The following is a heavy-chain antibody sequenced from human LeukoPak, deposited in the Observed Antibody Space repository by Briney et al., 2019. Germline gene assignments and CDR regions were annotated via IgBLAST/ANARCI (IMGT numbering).Heavy chain of an antibody. J-gene: IGHJ3*02. D-gene: IGHD3-22*01. CDR3: VRSRQYYYDSSTDYYVDAFDI. CDR2: IYHRGST. Sequence: PSETLSLTCTVSGASVSNYYWSWTRQSPGKGLEWIGYIYHRGSTNYNPPLKSRVTISVDTSKNQFSLNMRSLTAADTAVYYCVRSRQYYYDSSTDYYVDAFDIWGQGTMVTVSS. CDR1: GASVSNYY. V-gene: IGHV4-59*02.